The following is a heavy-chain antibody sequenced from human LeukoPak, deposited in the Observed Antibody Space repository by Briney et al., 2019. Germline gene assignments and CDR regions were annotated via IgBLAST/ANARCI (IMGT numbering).Heavy chain of an antibody. J-gene: IGHJ4*02. V-gene: IGHV4-59*08. CDR1: GGSISSYY. Sequence: SETLSLTCTVSGGSISSYYWSWIRQPPGKGPEWIGYIYYSGSTNYNPSLKSRVTISVDTSKNQFSLKLSSVTAADTAVYYCARLGSHHDYWGQGTLVTVSS. CDR3: ARLGSHHDY. CDR2: IYYSGST.